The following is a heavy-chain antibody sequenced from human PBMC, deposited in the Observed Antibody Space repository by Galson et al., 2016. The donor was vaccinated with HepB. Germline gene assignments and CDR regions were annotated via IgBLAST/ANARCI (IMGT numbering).Heavy chain of an antibody. J-gene: IGHJ4*02. CDR1: GFTFSNYG. V-gene: IGHV3-33*01. CDR3: ARVDEGYYYLIDY. D-gene: IGHD3-22*01. CDR2: IWYDGSEK. Sequence: SLRLSCAASGFTFSNYGMHWVRQAPGKGLEWVAVIWYDGSEKYYADSVKGRFTISRDNAKNSLYLQMNSLRDEDTAVYYCARVDEGYYYLIDYWGQGTLVTVSS.